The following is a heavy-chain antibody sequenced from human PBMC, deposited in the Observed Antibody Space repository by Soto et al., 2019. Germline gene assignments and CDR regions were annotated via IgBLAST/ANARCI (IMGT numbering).Heavy chain of an antibody. Sequence: QVQLQESGPGLVKPSETLSLTCTVSGGSVSSGSYYWSWIRQPPGKGLEWIGYIYYSGSTNYNPSLKSRVTISVDTSKNQFSPKLSSVTAADTAVYYCARVSSGWYYFDYWGQGTLVTVSS. CDR3: ARVSSGWYYFDY. J-gene: IGHJ4*02. V-gene: IGHV4-61*01. CDR1: GGSVSSGSYY. CDR2: IYYSGST. D-gene: IGHD6-19*01.